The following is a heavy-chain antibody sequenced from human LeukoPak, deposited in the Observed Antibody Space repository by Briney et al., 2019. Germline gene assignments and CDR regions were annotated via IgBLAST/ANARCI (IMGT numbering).Heavy chain of an antibody. D-gene: IGHD3-10*01. CDR2: INHSGST. J-gene: IGHJ5*02. Sequence: SETLSLTCAVYGGSFSGYYWSWIRQPPGKGTEWIGEINHSGSTNYNPSLKSRVTISVDTSKNQFSLKLSSVTAADTAVYYCARGRVLWFGELYPRWFDPWGQGTLVTVSS. CDR1: GGSFSGYY. V-gene: IGHV4-34*01. CDR3: ARGRVLWFGELYPRWFDP.